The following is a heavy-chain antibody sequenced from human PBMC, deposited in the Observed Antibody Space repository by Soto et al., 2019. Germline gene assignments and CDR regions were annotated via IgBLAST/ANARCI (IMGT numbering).Heavy chain of an antibody. Sequence: GGSLRLSCAASGFTVSSNYMSWVRQAPGKGLEWVSVIYSGGSTYYADSVKGRFTISRDNSKNTLYLQMNSLRAEDTAVYYCASARGYYDTSGYAGYCCGCWGRGSRVTVAS. V-gene: IGHV3-53*01. CDR3: ASARGYYDTSGYAGYCCGC. D-gene: IGHD3-22*01. J-gene: IGHJ4*01. CDR1: GFTVSSNY. CDR2: IYSGGST.